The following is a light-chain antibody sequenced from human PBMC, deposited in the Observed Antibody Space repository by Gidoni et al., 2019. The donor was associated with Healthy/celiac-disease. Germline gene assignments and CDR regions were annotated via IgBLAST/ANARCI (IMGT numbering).Light chain of an antibody. J-gene: IGKJ1*01. Sequence: EIVLTQSRLSLPVTPGETASISCRSSQCLLHSNGYNDLDWYLQKPGQSPQLLIYLGSNRASGVPDRFSGSGSGTDFTLKISRVEAEDVGVYYCMQALQTPWTFGQGTKVEIK. CDR3: MQALQTPWT. V-gene: IGKV2-28*01. CDR1: QCLLHSNGYND. CDR2: LGS.